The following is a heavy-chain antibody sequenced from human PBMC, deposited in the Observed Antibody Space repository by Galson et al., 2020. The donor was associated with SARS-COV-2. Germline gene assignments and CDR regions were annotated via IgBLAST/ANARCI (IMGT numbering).Heavy chain of an antibody. CDR3: AREGVNWNDLFDY. J-gene: IGHJ4*02. CDR1: GFTFSSYA. D-gene: IGHD1-1*01. CDR2: ISYDGSNK. Sequence: GESLKISCAASGFTFSSYAMHWVRQAPGKGLEWVAVISYDGSNKYYADSVKGRFTISRDNSKNTLYLQMNSLRAEDTAVYYCAREGVNWNDLFDYWVQGTLVTVSS. V-gene: IGHV3-30*04.